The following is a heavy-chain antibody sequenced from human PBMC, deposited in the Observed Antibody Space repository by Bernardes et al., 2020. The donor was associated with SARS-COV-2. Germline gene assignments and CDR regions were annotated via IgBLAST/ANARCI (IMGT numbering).Heavy chain of an antibody. CDR1: GFTFSNYA. V-gene: IGHV3-23*01. D-gene: IGHD2-2*02. CDR2: ITGSGGST. CDR3: AKIVVPTTISTFYGMDV. Sequence: GGSLRLSCAVSGFTFSNYAMSWVRQAPGKGLEWVSGITGSGGSTYYADSVKGRFTISRDNSRNTLYLEMNSLRAEDTAVYYCAKIVVPTTISTFYGMDVWGKGTKLNVSS. J-gene: IGHJ6*01.